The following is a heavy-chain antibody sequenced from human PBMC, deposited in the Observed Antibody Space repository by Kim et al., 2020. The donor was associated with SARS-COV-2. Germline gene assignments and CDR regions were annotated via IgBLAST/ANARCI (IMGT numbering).Heavy chain of an antibody. J-gene: IGHJ4*02. D-gene: IGHD6-19*01. V-gene: IGHV3-9*01. CDR3: AKDMAGGYRSGWFYFDY. Sequence: VKGRYAISRDNAKNSLYLQMNSLRDEDTALYYCAKDMAGGYRSGWFYFDYWGQGTLVIVSS.